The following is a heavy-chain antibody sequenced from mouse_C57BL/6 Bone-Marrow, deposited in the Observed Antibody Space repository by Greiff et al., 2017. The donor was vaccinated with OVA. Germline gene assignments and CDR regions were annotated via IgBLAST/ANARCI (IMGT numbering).Heavy chain of an antibody. Sequence: QVQLQQPGAELVRPGTSVKLSCKASGYTFTSYWMHWVKQRPGQGLEWIGVIDPSDSYTNYNQKFKGKATLTVDTSSSTAYMQLSSLTSEDSAVYYCARGDDGSSLYYFDYWGQGTTLTVSS. D-gene: IGHD1-1*01. J-gene: IGHJ2*01. CDR3: ARGDDGSSLYYFDY. V-gene: IGHV1-59*01. CDR1: GYTFTSYW. CDR2: IDPSDSYT.